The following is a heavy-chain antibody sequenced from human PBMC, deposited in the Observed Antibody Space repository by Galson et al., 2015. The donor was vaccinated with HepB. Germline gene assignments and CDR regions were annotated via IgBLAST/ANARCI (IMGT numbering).Heavy chain of an antibody. CDR1: GDTFNNFA. J-gene: IGHJ4*02. CDR3: ARTTDPSRRFGAFNY. V-gene: IGHV1-69*13. D-gene: IGHD3-10*01. CDR2: IIPLFRTA. Sequence: SVKVSCKASGDTFNNFAISWVRQAPGQGLEWMGAIIPLFRTANYAQRFQDRVTITADESTSTAYLALSNLTFDDAAIYYCARTTDPSRRFGAFNYWGQGTPVTVSS.